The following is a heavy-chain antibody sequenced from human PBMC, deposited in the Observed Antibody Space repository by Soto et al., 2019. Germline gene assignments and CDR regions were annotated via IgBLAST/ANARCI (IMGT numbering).Heavy chain of an antibody. J-gene: IGHJ6*02. CDR2: ISAYNGNT. Sequence: GASVKVSCKASGYTFTSYGISWVRQAPGQGLEWMGWISAYNGNTNYAQKLQGRVTMTTDTSTSTAYMELRSLRSDDTAVYYCARDSEYSSSYYYYYYGMDVWGQGTTVTVSS. D-gene: IGHD6-6*01. V-gene: IGHV1-18*01. CDR1: GYTFTSYG. CDR3: ARDSEYSSSYYYYYYGMDV.